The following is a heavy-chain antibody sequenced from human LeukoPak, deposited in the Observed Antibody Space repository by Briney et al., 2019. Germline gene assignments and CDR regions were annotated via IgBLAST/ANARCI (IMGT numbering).Heavy chain of an antibody. CDR2: ISSSSSYI. D-gene: IGHD6-13*01. CDR3: ARDRRPGIAAAGIRSYYYGMDV. CDR1: GFTFSSYS. Sequence: PGGSLRLSCAASGFTFSSYSMNWVRQAPGKGLEWVSYISSSSSYIYYADSVKGRFTISRDNAKNSLYLQMNSLRAEDTAVYYCARDRRPGIAAAGIRSYYYGMDVWGQGTTVTVSS. J-gene: IGHJ6*02. V-gene: IGHV3-21*01.